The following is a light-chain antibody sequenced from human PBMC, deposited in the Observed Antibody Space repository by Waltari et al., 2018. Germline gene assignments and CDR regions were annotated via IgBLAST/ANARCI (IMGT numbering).Light chain of an antibody. CDR1: QSISSY. Sequence: DIQMTQSPSSLSASVGDRVTITCRATQSISSYLNWYQQKQGKAPKLLIYAASNLQSGVPSRFSGSGSGTDFTLTISSLQPEDFVTYYCQQKFTFGPGTKVDVK. V-gene: IGKV1-39*01. CDR2: AAS. CDR3: QQKFT. J-gene: IGKJ3*01.